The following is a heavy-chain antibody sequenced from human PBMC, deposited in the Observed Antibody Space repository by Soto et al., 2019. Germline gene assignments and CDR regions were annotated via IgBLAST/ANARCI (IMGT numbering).Heavy chain of an antibody. CDR1: GASITSSRYY. J-gene: IGHJ4*02. Sequence: PSETLSLTCTVSGASITSSRYYWGWIRQPPGKGLEWIGSIYYSGSTYYNPSLKSRVTISVDTSKNQFSLKLSSVTAADTAVYYCARLNYGEDPAYWGQGTPVTVSS. CDR3: ARLNYGEDPAY. CDR2: IYYSGST. V-gene: IGHV4-39*01. D-gene: IGHD3-10*01.